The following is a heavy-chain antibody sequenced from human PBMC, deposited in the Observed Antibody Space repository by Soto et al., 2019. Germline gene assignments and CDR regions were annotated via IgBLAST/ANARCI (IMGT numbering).Heavy chain of an antibody. CDR2: ISYDGSNK. D-gene: IGHD6-13*01. CDR1: GFTFSSYA. Sequence: QVQLVESGGGVIQPGRSLRLSCAASGFTFSSYAMHWVRQAPGKGLEWVAVISYDGSNKYYADSVKGRFTISRDNSKNTLYLQMNSLRAEDTAVYYCARGPSIAAADPYGMDVWGQGTTVTVSS. J-gene: IGHJ6*02. V-gene: IGHV3-30-3*01. CDR3: ARGPSIAAADPYGMDV.